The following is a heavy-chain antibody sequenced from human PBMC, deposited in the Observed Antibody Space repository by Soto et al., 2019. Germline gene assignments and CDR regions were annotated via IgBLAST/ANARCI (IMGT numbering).Heavy chain of an antibody. Sequence: QVQLVQSGAEVKKPGSSVKVSCKASGGTFSSYTISWVRQAPGQGLEWMGRIIPILGIANDAQKFQGRVTITADKSTSTAYMELSSLRSEDTAVYYCARESTGIADYWGQRTLVTVSS. CDR1: GGTFSSYT. V-gene: IGHV1-69*08. CDR2: IIPILGIA. D-gene: IGHD6-13*01. J-gene: IGHJ4*02. CDR3: ARESTGIADY.